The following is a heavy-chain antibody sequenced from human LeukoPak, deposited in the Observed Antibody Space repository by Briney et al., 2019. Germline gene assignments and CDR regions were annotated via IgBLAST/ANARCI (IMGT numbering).Heavy chain of an antibody. Sequence: GGSLRLSCAASGFTFSSYAMSWVRQAPGKGLEWVGFIRSKAYGGTTEYAASVKGRFTISRDDSKSIAYLQMNSLKTEDTAVYYCTRDLDCSSTSCYKIDAFDIWGQGTMVTVSS. CDR2: IRSKAYGGTT. CDR1: GFTFSSYA. V-gene: IGHV3-49*04. D-gene: IGHD2-2*01. J-gene: IGHJ3*02. CDR3: TRDLDCSSTSCYKIDAFDI.